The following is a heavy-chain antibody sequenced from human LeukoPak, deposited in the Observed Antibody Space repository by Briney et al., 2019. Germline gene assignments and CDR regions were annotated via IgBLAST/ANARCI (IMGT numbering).Heavy chain of an antibody. CDR3: AREEMAVSGYFDY. D-gene: IGHD5-24*01. CDR1: GFTFSSYA. Sequence: PGGSLRLSCAASGFTFSSYAMSWVRQAPGKGLEWVSAISGSGGSTYCADSVKGRFTISRDNSKSMVYLQMNSLRADDTAVYYCAREEMAVSGYFDYWGQGILVTVSS. CDR2: ISGSGGST. J-gene: IGHJ4*02. V-gene: IGHV3-23*01.